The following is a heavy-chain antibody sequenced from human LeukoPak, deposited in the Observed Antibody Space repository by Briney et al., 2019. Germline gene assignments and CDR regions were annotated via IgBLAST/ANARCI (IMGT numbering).Heavy chain of an antibody. CDR3: ASWGYCSGGSCYRPLDY. CDR2: INYDGSNK. CDR1: GFTFSSYW. V-gene: IGHV3-7*01. J-gene: IGHJ4*02. Sequence: PGGSLRLSCEASGFTFSSYWMTWVRQAPGKGLEWLANINYDGSNKYYAASVKGRFTISRDNARNSLYLQMNSLRAEDTAVYYCASWGYCSGGSCYRPLDYWGQGTLVTVSS. D-gene: IGHD2-15*01.